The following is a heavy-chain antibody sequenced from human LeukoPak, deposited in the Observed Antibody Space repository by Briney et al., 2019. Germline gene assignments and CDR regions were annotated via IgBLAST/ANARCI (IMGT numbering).Heavy chain of an antibody. J-gene: IGHJ4*02. CDR2: IDPNSGGT. V-gene: IGHV1-2*02. CDR3: AREPADYFDY. Sequence: ASVKVSCKASGYTFTGYYTHWVRQVPGQGLEWMGWIDPNSGGTDFAQKFQGRVTMTRDTSISTAYMELSRLRSDDTAVYYCAREPADYFDYWGQGTLVTVSS. CDR1: GYTFTGYY.